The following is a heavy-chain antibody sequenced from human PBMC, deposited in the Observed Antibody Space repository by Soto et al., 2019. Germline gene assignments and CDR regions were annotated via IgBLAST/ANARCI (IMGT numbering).Heavy chain of an antibody. CDR2: IYYSGST. CDR3: ARDLGDYDFWSGYFGWFDP. CDR1: GGSISSYY. V-gene: IGHV4-59*01. Sequence: PSETLSLTCTVSGGSISSYYWSWIRQPPGKGLEWIGYIYYSGSTNYNPSLKSRVTISVDTSKNQFSLKLSSVTAADTAVYYCARDLGDYDFWSGYFGWFDPSGQGTLVTVSS. J-gene: IGHJ5*02. D-gene: IGHD3-3*01.